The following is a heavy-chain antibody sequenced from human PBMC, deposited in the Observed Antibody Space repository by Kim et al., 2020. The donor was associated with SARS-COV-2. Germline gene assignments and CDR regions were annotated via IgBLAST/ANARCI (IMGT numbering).Heavy chain of an antibody. Sequence: SETLSLTCTVSGGSISSSDYYWGWIRQPPGKGLEWIGSIYYTGTNYYNPSLKSRVTISVDTSKNQFSLKLSSVTDATVYYCARHGCTGGVCYFDPWGQGT. CDR1: GGSISSSDYY. V-gene: IGHV4-39*01. CDR2: IYYTGTN. D-gene: IGHD2-8*02. J-gene: IGHJ5*02. CDR3: ARHGCTGGVCYFDP.